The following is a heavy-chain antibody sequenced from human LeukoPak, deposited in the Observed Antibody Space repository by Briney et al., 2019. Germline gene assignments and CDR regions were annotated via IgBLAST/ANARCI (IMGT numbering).Heavy chain of an antibody. V-gene: IGHV3-21*01. CDR3: ARAGGSTLPHRDY. D-gene: IGHD3-16*01. J-gene: IGHJ4*02. CDR1: GFTFSSYS. CDR2: ISSSTSYI. Sequence: GGSLRLSCAASGFTFSSYSMNWIRQAPGKGLEWVSSISSSTSYIYYADSVKGRFTISKDNAKNSLYLQMNSLRAEDTAVYYCARAGGSTLPHRDYGGQGPRVTVSS.